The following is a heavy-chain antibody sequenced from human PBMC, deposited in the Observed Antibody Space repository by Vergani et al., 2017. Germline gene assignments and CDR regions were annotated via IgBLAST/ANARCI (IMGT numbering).Heavy chain of an antibody. D-gene: IGHD3-10*01. J-gene: IGHJ4*02. CDR2: IYNSGST. CDR1: GGSISSYY. Sequence: VQLVESGPGLVKSSETLSLTCTVSGGSISSYYWGWIRQPPGKGLEWIGSIYNSGSTYYNPSLKSRATISVDTSKNQFSLKLSSVTAADTAVYYCARREHYYGSGSPYFDYWGQGTLVTVSS. CDR3: ARREHYYGSGSPYFDY. V-gene: IGHV4-39*01.